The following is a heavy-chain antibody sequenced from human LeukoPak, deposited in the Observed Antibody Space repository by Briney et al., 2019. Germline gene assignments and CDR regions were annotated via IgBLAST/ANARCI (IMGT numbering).Heavy chain of an antibody. CDR3: AKTDSSGLYGRFFDI. Sequence: GGSLRLSCAASGFTFSSYAMSWVRQAPGKGLEWVSAISGSGGSTYYADNVKGRVTITRDNSKNTLYLQMNRLTAEDTAVYYCAKTDSSGLYGRFFDIWGQGTMVTV. V-gene: IGHV3-23*01. D-gene: IGHD6-19*01. J-gene: IGHJ3*02. CDR2: ISGSGGST. CDR1: GFTFSSYA.